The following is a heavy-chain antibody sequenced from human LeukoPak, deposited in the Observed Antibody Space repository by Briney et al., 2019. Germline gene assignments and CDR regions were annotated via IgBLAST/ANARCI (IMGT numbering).Heavy chain of an antibody. V-gene: IGHV3-53*01. Sequence: RSGGSLRLSCAASGFTVSSNYMSWVRQAPGKGLEWVSVIYSGGSTYYADSVEGRFTISRDNSKNMLYLQMNCLRAEDTAVYYCARTFSSATFWLDYFDYWGQGTLVTVSS. CDR3: ARTFSSATFWLDYFDY. J-gene: IGHJ4*02. D-gene: IGHD2/OR15-2a*01. CDR1: GFTVSSNY. CDR2: IYSGGST.